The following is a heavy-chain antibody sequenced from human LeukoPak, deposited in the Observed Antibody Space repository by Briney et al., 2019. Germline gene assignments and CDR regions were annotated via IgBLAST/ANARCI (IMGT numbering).Heavy chain of an antibody. CDR3: ARLAPGNYDILTGDPKVVFDY. CDR1: GGSISSFF. CDR2: VHSSGST. Sequence: SETLSLTCTVSGGSISSFFWSWIRQPPGKGLELIGYVHSSGSTKYNPSLKSRLIISVDMSTNQFSLTLRSVSVADTAVYYCARLAPGNYDILTGDPKVVFDYWGQGALVTVSS. D-gene: IGHD3-9*01. J-gene: IGHJ4*02. V-gene: IGHV4-59*01.